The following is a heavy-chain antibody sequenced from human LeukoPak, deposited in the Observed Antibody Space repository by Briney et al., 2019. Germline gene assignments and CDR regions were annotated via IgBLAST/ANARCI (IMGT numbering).Heavy chain of an antibody. CDR2: INPNSGGT. D-gene: IGHD3-10*01. Sequence: ASVKVSCKASGYTFTGYYMHWVRQAPGQGLEGMGWINPNSGGTNYAQKFQGRVTMTRDTSISTAYMELSRLRSDDTAVYYCARAYYYGSGTNDFWGQGTLVTVSS. CDR3: ARAYYYGSGTNDF. V-gene: IGHV1-2*02. J-gene: IGHJ4*02. CDR1: GYTFTGYY.